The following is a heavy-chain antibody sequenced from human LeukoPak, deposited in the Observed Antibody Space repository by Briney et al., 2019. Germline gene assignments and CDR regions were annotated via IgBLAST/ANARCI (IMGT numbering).Heavy chain of an antibody. J-gene: IGHJ4*02. CDR1: GGTFSSYA. CDR3: ARDRCSSTSCRKGGGDY. D-gene: IGHD2-2*01. CDR2: IIPILGIA. V-gene: IGHV1-69*04. Sequence: GASVKVSCKASGGTFSSYAISWVRQAPGQGLEWMGRIIPILGIANYAQKFQGRVTITADKSTSTAYMELSSLRSEDTAVYYCARDRCSSTSCRKGGGDYWGQGTLVTVSS.